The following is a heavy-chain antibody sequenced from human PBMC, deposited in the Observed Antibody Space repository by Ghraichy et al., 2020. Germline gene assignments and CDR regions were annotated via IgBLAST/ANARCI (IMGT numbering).Heavy chain of an antibody. Sequence: SVKVSCKASGGTFSSYAISWVRQAPGQGLEWMGGIIPILGIANYAQKFQGRVTITADKSTSTAYMELSSLRSEDTAVYYCATLPQTGYYPPMDVWGQGTTVTVSS. V-gene: IGHV1-69*10. D-gene: IGHD3-9*01. CDR2: IIPILGIA. J-gene: IGHJ6*02. CDR3: ATLPQTGYYPPMDV. CDR1: GGTFSSYA.